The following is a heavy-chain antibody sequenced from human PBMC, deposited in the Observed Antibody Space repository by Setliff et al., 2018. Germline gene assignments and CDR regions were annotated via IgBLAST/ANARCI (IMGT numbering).Heavy chain of an antibody. Sequence: SETLSLTCTVSGGSISSGDYYWSWIRQPPGKGLEWIGYIYYSGSTYYNPSLKSRVTISVDTSKNQFSLKLSSVTAADTAVYYCAREPHYGDYLLDYWGQGTLVTSPQ. CDR2: IYYSGST. V-gene: IGHV4-30-4*08. D-gene: IGHD4-17*01. J-gene: IGHJ4*02. CDR3: AREPHYGDYLLDY. CDR1: GGSISSGDYY.